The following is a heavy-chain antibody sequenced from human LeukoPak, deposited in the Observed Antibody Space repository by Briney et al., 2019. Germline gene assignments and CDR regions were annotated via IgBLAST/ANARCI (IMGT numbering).Heavy chain of an antibody. CDR1: GGSISSSSYY. Sequence: PSETLSLTCTVSGGSISSSSYYWGWIRQPPGKGLEWIGYIYYSGSTNYNPSLKSRVTISVDRSKNQFSLKLSSVTAADTAVYYCARRADYWGQGTLVTVSS. V-gene: IGHV4-61*05. CDR3: ARRADY. J-gene: IGHJ4*02. CDR2: IYYSGST.